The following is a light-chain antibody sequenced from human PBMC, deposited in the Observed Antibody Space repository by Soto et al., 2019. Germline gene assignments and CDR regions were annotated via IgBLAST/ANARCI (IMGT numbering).Light chain of an antibody. CDR3: QQYNSYSIT. J-gene: IGKJ5*01. CDR1: QSISSW. CDR2: DAS. V-gene: IGKV1-5*01. Sequence: DIPMTQSPSTLSASVGDRVTITCRSSQSISSWLAWYQQKPGKAPKLLIYDASSLESGVPSRFSGSGSGTEFTLTFSSLQPDDFATYYCQQYNSYSITFGQGTRLEIK.